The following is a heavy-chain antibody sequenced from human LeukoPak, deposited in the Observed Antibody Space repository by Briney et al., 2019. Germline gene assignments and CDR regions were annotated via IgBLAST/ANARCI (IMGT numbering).Heavy chain of an antibody. Sequence: GGSLRLSCAASGFTFSSYEMNWVRQAPGKGLEWVSYISSSGSTIYYADSVKGRFTISRDNAKNSLYLQMNSLRAEDTAVYYCASWDVVVPAALPYYYYMDVWGKGTTVTVSS. V-gene: IGHV3-48*03. J-gene: IGHJ6*03. CDR3: ASWDVVVPAALPYYYYMDV. CDR2: ISSSGSTI. D-gene: IGHD2-2*02. CDR1: GFTFSSYE.